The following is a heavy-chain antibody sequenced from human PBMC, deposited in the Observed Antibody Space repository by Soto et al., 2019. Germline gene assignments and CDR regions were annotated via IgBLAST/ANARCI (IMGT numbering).Heavy chain of an antibody. Sequence: PVGSLRLSCAASGFTFSSYVMSWVRQAPGKGLEWVSAVSTSGGSTFYAGSVKGRFAISRDNSKNTLYLQMNSLRAEDTAVYYCAKQAGYSGYDPFDYWGQGTLVTVS. D-gene: IGHD5-12*01. CDR3: AKQAGYSGYDPFDY. CDR2: VSTSGGST. V-gene: IGHV3-23*01. CDR1: GFTFSSYV. J-gene: IGHJ4*02.